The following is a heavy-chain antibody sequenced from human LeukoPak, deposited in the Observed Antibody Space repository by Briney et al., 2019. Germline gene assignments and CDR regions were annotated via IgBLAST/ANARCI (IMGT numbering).Heavy chain of an antibody. Sequence: SETLSLTCAVYGGSFSGYYWSWIRQAPGKGLEWIGEINHSGRTKYNPSLKCRVTISVDTSKNQFSLKLSSVPAADTAVYYCARGGEYGSGSYYKYWGQGTLVTVSS. CDR1: GGSFSGYY. CDR2: INHSGRT. V-gene: IGHV4-34*01. D-gene: IGHD3-10*01. J-gene: IGHJ4*02. CDR3: ARGGEYGSGSYYKY.